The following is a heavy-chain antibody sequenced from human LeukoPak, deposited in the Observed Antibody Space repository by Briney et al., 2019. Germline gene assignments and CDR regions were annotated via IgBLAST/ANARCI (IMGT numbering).Heavy chain of an antibody. CDR1: GVSISRYY. Sequence: SETLSLTCNVSGVSISRYYWSWIRQSPGKGLEWIGNIYDSGSTNYNPSLKSRVTISVDTSKNQFSLKLSSVTAADTAVYYCARLTVTNYYFDYWGQGTLVTVSS. CDR3: ARLTVTNYYFDY. CDR2: IYDSGST. D-gene: IGHD4-17*01. J-gene: IGHJ4*02. V-gene: IGHV4-59*08.